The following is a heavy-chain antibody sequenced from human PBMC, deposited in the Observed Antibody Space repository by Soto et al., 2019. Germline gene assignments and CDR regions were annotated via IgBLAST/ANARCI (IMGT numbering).Heavy chain of an antibody. CDR3: TTDPVTMIVVVPSSG. V-gene: IGHV3-15*07. CDR2: IKSKTDGGTT. J-gene: IGHJ4*02. CDR1: GFTFSNAW. Sequence: LRLSCAASGFTFSNAWMNWVRQAPGKGLEWVGRIKSKTDGGTTDYAAPVKGRFTISRDDSKNTLYLQMNSLKTEDTAVYYCTTDPVTMIVVVPSSGWGQGTLVTSPQ. D-gene: IGHD3-22*01.